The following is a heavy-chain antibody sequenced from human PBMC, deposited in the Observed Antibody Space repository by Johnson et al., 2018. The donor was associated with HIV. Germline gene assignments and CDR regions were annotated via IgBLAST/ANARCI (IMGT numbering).Heavy chain of an antibody. Sequence: VQLVESGGVVVQPGGSLRLSCAASGFTFDNYAMHWVRQAPGKGLEWVSGINWNGVSTGYADVVKGRFTISRDNAKNPLYLQMNSLRAEDTAWYYCARSTGWGLCDAFDIWGQGTMVTVSS. V-gene: IGHV3-20*04. CDR3: ARSTGWGLCDAFDI. D-gene: IGHD2-2*01. CDR2: INWNGVST. CDR1: GFTFDNYA. J-gene: IGHJ3*02.